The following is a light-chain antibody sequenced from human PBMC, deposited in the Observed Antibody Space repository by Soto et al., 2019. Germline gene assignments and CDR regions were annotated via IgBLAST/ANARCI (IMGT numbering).Light chain of an antibody. CDR3: QQYNHWPPGP. J-gene: IGKJ2*01. Sequence: EIVMTQSPVTLSVSPGERATLSCRASQSVKNNLAWYQQKPGQAPSLLIYGASTRATGIPARFSGSGSGTAFSLTISSLQSEDVEVYDGQQYNHWPPGPLGQGTKLEIK. CDR1: QSVKNN. V-gene: IGKV3-15*01. CDR2: GAS.